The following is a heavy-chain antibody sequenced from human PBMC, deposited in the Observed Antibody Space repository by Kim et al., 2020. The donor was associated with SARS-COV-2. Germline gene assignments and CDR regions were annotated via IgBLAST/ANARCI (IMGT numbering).Heavy chain of an antibody. CDR1: GFTFSDFY. D-gene: IGHD3-3*02. CDR2: INTGGNKS. CDR3: ATTHFYGLYV. V-gene: IGHV3-11*01. J-gene: IGHJ6*02. Sequence: GGSLRLSCAASGFTFSDFYMSWIRQAPGKGLEWISDINTGGNKSSYADSVKGRFTTSRDNSKNALYLQMNSLRADDTAVYYCATTHFYGLYVWGQGTTVT.